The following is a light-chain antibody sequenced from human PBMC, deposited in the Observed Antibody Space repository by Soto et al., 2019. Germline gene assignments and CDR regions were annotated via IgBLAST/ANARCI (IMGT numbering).Light chain of an antibody. V-gene: IGKV3-20*01. CDR3: HQYGSSPWT. J-gene: IGKJ1*01. Sequence: EIVLTRSPGTLSLSPGERATLSCRASQSVSSSYLAWYQQKPGQAPRLLIYGASSRATGIPDRFSGSGSGTDFTLTISRLEPEDFAVYYCHQYGSSPWTFGQGTKVEIK. CDR1: QSVSSSY. CDR2: GAS.